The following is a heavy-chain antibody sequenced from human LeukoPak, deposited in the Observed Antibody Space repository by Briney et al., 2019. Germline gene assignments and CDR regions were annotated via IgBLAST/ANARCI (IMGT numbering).Heavy chain of an antibody. V-gene: IGHV1-69*04. CDR2: IIPILGIA. CDR1: GGTFSSYT. CDR3: ARDLSRTIFGGNNWFDP. D-gene: IGHD3-3*01. Sequence: GASVKVSCKASGGTFSSYTISWVRQAPGQGLEWMGRIIPILGIANYAQKFQGRVTITADKSTSTAYMELSSLRSEDTAVYYCARDLSRTIFGGNNWFDPWGRGTLVTVSS. J-gene: IGHJ5*02.